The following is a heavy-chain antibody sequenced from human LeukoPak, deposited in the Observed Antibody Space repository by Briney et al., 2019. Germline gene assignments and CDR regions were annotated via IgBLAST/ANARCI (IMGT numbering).Heavy chain of an antibody. CDR1: GGSINSYY. Sequence: SETLSLTCTVSGGSINSYYWSWIRQPPGKGLEWIGYIYYSGDTNYNPSLKSRVTISVDTSNNQFSLKLSSVTAADTAVYYCALGDCSSTSCYVFDYWGQGTLVTVSS. CDR3: ALGDCSSTSCYVFDY. J-gene: IGHJ4*02. D-gene: IGHD2-2*01. CDR2: IYYSGDT. V-gene: IGHV4-59*01.